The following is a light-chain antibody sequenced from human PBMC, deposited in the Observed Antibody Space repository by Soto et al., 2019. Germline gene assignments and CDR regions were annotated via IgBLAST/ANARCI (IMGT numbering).Light chain of an antibody. CDR2: EVN. J-gene: IGLJ1*01. V-gene: IGLV2-8*01. Sequence: QSALTQPPSASGSPGQSVTISCTGTSSDGGGYNYVSWYQQYPGKAPQLVIYEVNKRPSGVPDRFSGSKSGNTASLTVSGLQAEDEADYYFISYVRTKRYVFGTGTKLTVL. CDR1: SSDGGGYNY. CDR3: ISYVRTKRYV.